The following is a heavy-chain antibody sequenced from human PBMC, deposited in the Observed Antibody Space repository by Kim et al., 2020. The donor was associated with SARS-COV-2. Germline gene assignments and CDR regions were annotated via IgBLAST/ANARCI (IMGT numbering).Heavy chain of an antibody. Sequence: SEALSLTCTVSGGSISSGGYYWSWIRQHPGKGLEWIGYIYYSGSTYYNPSLKSRVTISVDTSKNQFSLKLSSVTAADTAVYYCARCEVITNALDYWGQGTLVTVSS. J-gene: IGHJ4*02. CDR3: ARCEVITNALDY. CDR2: IYYSGST. D-gene: IGHD3-22*01. V-gene: IGHV4-31*03. CDR1: GGSISSGGYY.